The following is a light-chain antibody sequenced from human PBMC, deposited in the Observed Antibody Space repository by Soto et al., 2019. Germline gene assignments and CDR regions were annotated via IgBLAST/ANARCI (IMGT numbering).Light chain of an antibody. CDR1: QSIAKS. J-gene: IGKJ5*01. Sequence: DIQMTQSPSSLSASVGDRVTITCRASQSIAKSLNWYQQKPGKAPKLLIHSASTLQSGVPSRFSGGGTGTDFTLTIDSLQPEDSAVYYCQFYGSSLITFGQGTRLEI. CDR3: QFYGSSLIT. CDR2: SAS. V-gene: IGKV1-39*02.